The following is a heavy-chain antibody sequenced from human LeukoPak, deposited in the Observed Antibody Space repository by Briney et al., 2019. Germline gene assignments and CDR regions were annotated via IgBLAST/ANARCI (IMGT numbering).Heavy chain of an antibody. V-gene: IGHV3-7*01. J-gene: IGHJ6*03. CDR3: AKTRDRRDGYNFYFYYYMDV. CDR1: GFTFSSHW. Sequence: PGGSLRLSCAASGFTFSSHWTNWVRQAPGKGLEWVASIKQDGSAKSYVDSVTGRFTISRDNAKNSLYLEMNSLRAEDTAVYYCAKTRDRRDGYNFYFYYYMDVWGKGTTVTVSS. CDR2: IKQDGSAK. D-gene: IGHD5-24*01.